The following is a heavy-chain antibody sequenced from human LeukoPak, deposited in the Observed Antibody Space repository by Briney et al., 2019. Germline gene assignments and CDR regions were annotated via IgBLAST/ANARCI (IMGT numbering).Heavy chain of an antibody. J-gene: IGHJ4*02. CDR3: ARTPRGY. CDR1: GFTFSSYS. CDR2: ISSSSSTI. Sequence: GGSLRLSYAASGFTFSSYSMNWVRRAPGKGLEWVSYISSSSSTIYYADSVKGRFTISRDNAKNSLYLQMNSLGAEDTAVYYCARTPRGYWGQGTLVTVSS. V-gene: IGHV3-48*04.